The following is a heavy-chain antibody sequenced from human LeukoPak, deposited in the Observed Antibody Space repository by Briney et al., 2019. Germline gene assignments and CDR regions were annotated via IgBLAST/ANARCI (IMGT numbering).Heavy chain of an antibody. CDR1: GYGFTSYW. V-gene: IGHV5-51*01. J-gene: IGHJ4*02. CDR3: ARHQMEEYSYGLYYFDY. CDR2: IYPGDSDT. D-gene: IGHD5-18*01. Sequence: KYGESLKISCKGSGYGFTSYWIGWVRQMPGKGLEWMGIIYPGDSDTRYSPSFQGQGTISADKSISTAYLQWSSLKASDTAMYYCARHQMEEYSYGLYYFDYWGQGTLVTVSS.